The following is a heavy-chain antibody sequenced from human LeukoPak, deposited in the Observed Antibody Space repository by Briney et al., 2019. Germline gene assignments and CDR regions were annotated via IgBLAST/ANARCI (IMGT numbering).Heavy chain of an antibody. Sequence: GGSLRLSCAASGFTFSSYSMNWVRQAPGKGLEWVSYISSSSSTIYYADSVKGRFTISRDNAKNSLYLQMNSLRAEDTAVYYCATYSGRNLGDYWGQGTLVTVSS. V-gene: IGHV3-48*01. D-gene: IGHD1-26*01. CDR1: GFTFSSYS. CDR3: ATYSGRNLGDY. CDR2: ISSSSSTI. J-gene: IGHJ4*02.